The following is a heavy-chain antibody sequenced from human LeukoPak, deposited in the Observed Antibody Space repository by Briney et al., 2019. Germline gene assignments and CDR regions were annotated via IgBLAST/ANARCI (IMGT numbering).Heavy chain of an antibody. Sequence: SETLSLTCAVYGGSFSGYYWSWIRQPPGKGLEWIGEINHSGSTNYNPSLKSRVTISVDTSKNQFSLKLSSVTAADTAVYYCARGMGYDGNVRIYNWFDPWGQGTLVTVSS. J-gene: IGHJ5*02. V-gene: IGHV4-34*01. CDR3: ARGMGYDGNVRIYNWFDP. CDR1: GGSFSGYY. D-gene: IGHD4-23*01. CDR2: INHSGST.